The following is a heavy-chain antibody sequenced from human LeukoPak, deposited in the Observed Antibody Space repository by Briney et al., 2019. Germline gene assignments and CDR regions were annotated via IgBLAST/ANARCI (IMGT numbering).Heavy chain of an antibody. CDR1: GGTFSSYA. V-gene: IGHV1-69*05. Sequence: SVKVSCKASGGTFSSYAISWVRQAPGQGLEWMGGIIPIFGTANYAQKFQGRATMTRNTSISTAYMELSSLRSEDTAVYYCARGSIYDFWSGYLGTGAYFDYWGQGTLVTVSS. CDR3: ARGSIYDFWSGYLGTGAYFDY. J-gene: IGHJ4*02. CDR2: IIPIFGTA. D-gene: IGHD3-3*01.